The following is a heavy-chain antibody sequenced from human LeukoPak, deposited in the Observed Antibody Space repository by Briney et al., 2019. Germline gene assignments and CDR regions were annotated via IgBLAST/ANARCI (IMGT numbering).Heavy chain of an antibody. CDR3: GRITSTRYYFHFMDV. V-gene: IGHV3-21*06. D-gene: IGHD2/OR15-2a*01. CDR2: ISSSTSDI. J-gene: IGHJ6*03. CDR1: GFTIADYT. Sequence: GGSLRLSCAASGFTIADYTINWVRQAPGKGLEWVSYISSSTSDIYYADSVKGRFTIFRDNAKNSLFLEMNVLRADDTAVYYCGRITSTRYYFHFMDVWGKGTTVIVSS.